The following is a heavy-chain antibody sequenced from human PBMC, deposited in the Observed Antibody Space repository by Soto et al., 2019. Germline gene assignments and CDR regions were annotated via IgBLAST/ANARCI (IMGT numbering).Heavy chain of an antibody. CDR1: GGTFSSYA. CDR2: IIPIFGTA. J-gene: IGHJ4*02. D-gene: IGHD3-22*01. V-gene: IGHV1-69*06. CDR3: ASTLKYYDSSGTLGY. Sequence: SVKVSFKASGGTFSSYAIIWVRQAPGQGLEWMGGIIPIFGTANYAQKFQGRVTITADKSTSTAYMELSSLRSEDTAVYYCASTLKYYDSSGTLGYWGQGTLVTSPQ.